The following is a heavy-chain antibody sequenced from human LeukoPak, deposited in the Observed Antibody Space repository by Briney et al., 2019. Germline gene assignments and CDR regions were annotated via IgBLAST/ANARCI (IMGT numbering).Heavy chain of an antibody. D-gene: IGHD1-26*01. CDR3: AKLGIGSTTRAWFDP. J-gene: IGHJ5*02. CDR1: GGTFSSYA. CDR2: IIPIFGTA. Sequence: GASVKVSCKASGGTFSSYAISWVRQAPGQGLEWMGGIIPIFGTANYAQKFQGRVTITTDESTSTAYMELSSLRSDDTAVYYCAKLGIGSTTRAWFDPWGQGTLVTVSS. V-gene: IGHV1-69*05.